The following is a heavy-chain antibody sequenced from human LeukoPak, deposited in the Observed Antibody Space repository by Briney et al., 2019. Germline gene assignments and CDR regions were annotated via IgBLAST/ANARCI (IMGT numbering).Heavy chain of an antibody. D-gene: IGHD2-15*01. CDR1: GYTFSTYA. CDR2: ISRGGDVT. V-gene: IGHV3-23*01. CDR3: AARPGEVAVPYDY. Sequence: GGSLRLSCAASGYTFSTYAMTWVRQAPGKGLEWVSLISRGGDVTYYADSVKGRFTISRDSSKNTLYLQMHSLRAEDTAVYYCAARPGEVAVPYDYWGQGTLVTVSS. J-gene: IGHJ4*02.